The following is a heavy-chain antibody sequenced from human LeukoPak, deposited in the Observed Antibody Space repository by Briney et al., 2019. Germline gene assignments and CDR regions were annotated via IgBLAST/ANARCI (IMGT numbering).Heavy chain of an antibody. D-gene: IGHD6-19*01. Sequence: ASVKVSCKASGYTFTTFDISWVRQAPGQGLEWMGWISTYNGNTNYAQNLQGRVTMTTDTSTSTAYMELRSLTSDDTAVYYCARARSGAVARNYIWFDPWGQGTLVTVSS. J-gene: IGHJ5*02. CDR1: GYTFTTFD. V-gene: IGHV1-18*01. CDR3: ARARSGAVARNYIWFDP. CDR2: ISTYNGNT.